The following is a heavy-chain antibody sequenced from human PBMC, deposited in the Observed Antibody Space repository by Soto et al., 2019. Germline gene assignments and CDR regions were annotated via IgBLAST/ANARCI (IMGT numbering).Heavy chain of an antibody. CDR3: AASARDYYYYGMDV. D-gene: IGHD3-3*01. CDR1: GFTFTSSA. V-gene: IGHV1-58*01. Sequence: SVKVSCKASGFTFTSSAVQWVRQARGQRLEWIGWIVAGSGNTNYAQKFQERVTITRDMSTSTAYMELSSLRSEDTAVYYCAASARDYYYYGMDVWGQGTTVTVSS. CDR2: IVAGSGNT. J-gene: IGHJ6*02.